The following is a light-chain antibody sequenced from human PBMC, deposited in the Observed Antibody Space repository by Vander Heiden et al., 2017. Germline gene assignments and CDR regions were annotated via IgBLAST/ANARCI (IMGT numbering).Light chain of an antibody. CDR3: AVWDDSLSAAV. V-gene: IGLV1-44*01. Sequence: QSVLTQPPSAPGTPGQRVTISCSGRSSNIGRNTVNWYQQFPGTAPKLLIYDNHQRPSGVPGRISGSKSDTSASLAISGLQSEDEADYYCAVWDDSLSAAVFGGGTRLTVL. CDR1: SSNIGRNT. J-gene: IGLJ3*02. CDR2: DNH.